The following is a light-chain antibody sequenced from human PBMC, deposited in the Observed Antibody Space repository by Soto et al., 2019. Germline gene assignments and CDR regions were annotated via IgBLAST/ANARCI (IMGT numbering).Light chain of an antibody. V-gene: IGKV3-15*01. Sequence: EIVMTQSPATLSVSPGERATLSCRASQSVSSNLAWYQQKPGQAPRLLIYGASTRATGIPARFSGSGSGTECTLSISSRQSESFAVVSCQQYNYWPWTFGQSTKVEI. CDR1: QSVSSN. CDR3: QQYNYWPWT. CDR2: GAS. J-gene: IGKJ1*01.